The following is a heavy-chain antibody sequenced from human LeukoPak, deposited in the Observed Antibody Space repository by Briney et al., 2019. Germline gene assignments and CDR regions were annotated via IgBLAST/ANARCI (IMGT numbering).Heavy chain of an antibody. CDR1: GFTFSSYS. J-gene: IGHJ4*02. V-gene: IGHV3-23*01. D-gene: IGHD6-13*01. CDR2: ISGSGGST. CDR3: AKGRGSSWPFDY. Sequence: GGSLRLSCAASGFTFSSYSMNWVRQAPGKGLEWVSAISGSGGSTYYADSVKGRFTISRDNSKNTLYLQMNSLRAEDTAVYYCAKGRGSSWPFDYWGQGTLVTVSS.